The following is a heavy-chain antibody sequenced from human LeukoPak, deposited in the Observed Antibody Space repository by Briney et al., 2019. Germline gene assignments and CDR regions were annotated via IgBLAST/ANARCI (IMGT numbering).Heavy chain of an antibody. J-gene: IGHJ4*02. D-gene: IGHD1-26*01. V-gene: IGHV3-20*04. CDR1: GFTFDDYA. CDR3: AATYSGNWEFDY. CDR2: RNGGNT. Sequence: GGSLRLSCAASGFTFDDYAMSWVRQAPGKGLEWVSGRNGGNTGSADSVKGRFTISRNNAKNSLYLQMNSLRAEDTALYYCAATYSGNWEFDYWGQGTLVTVSS.